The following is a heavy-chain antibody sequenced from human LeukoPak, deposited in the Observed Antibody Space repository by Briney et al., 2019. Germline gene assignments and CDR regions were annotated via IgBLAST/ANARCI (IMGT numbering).Heavy chain of an antibody. CDR2: TNPGGGST. CDR3: ARERATYGFDI. J-gene: IGHJ3*02. CDR1: GYTFTSYY. Sequence: ASVKVSCKASGYTFTSYYMHWVRQAPGQGLEWMGITNPGGGSTTYAQKFQDRVTMTRDTSTSTVYMELSSLRSEDTAVYYCARERATYGFDIWGQGTMVTVAS. V-gene: IGHV1-46*01.